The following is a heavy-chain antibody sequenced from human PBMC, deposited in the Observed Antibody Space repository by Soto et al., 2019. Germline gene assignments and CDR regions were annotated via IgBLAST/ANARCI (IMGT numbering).Heavy chain of an antibody. D-gene: IGHD5-18*01. V-gene: IGHV4-39*01. Sequence: SETLSLTCTVSGGSISSSSYYWGWIRQPPGKGLEWIGSIYYSGSTYYNPSLKSRVTISVDTSKNQFSLKLSSVTAADTAVYYCARKPTPPSYSYGYADYWGQGTLVTVSS. CDR1: GGSISSSSYY. CDR2: IYYSGST. J-gene: IGHJ4*02. CDR3: ARKPTPPSYSYGYADY.